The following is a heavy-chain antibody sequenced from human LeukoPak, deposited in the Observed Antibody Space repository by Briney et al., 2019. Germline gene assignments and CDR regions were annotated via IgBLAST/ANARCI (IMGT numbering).Heavy chain of an antibody. J-gene: IGHJ4*02. Sequence: GSLRLSCAASGFSFSDFCMSWVRPAPGKGLEWVAFINHPGTEKYYVDSVEGRFTISRDNAKNSLYLQMNSLRAEDTAIYYCTRDWLDASLDYWGQGVLVTVSS. CDR1: GFSFSDFC. CDR3: TRDWLDASLDY. V-gene: IGHV3-7*01. CDR2: INHPGTEK. D-gene: IGHD6-19*01.